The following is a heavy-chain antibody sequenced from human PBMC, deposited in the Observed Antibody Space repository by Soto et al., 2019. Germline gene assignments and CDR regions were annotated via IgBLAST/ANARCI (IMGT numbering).Heavy chain of an antibody. J-gene: IGHJ4*01. D-gene: IGHD6-6*01. Sequence: QVQLVQSGAEVKKPGASVKVSCKASGYTFTNYRINWVRQAPGQGLEWLGWVSAYNGERRYAQRVQARVIMTTDTSTTTAYMELRSLRSDDTAVYYCSRGTSIPASGDYWGQGTLVTVSS. CDR2: VSAYNGER. CDR3: SRGTSIPASGDY. V-gene: IGHV1-18*01. CDR1: GYTFTNYR.